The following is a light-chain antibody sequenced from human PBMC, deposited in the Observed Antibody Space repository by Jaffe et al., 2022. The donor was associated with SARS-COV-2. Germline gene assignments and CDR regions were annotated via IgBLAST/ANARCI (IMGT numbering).Light chain of an antibody. J-gene: IGLJ3*02. CDR3: QAWDSNTAPVV. CDR2: LDT. V-gene: IGLV3-1*01. Sequence: SHELTQPPSVSVSPGQTASITCSGDRLGHKYTSWYQQKPGQSPVLVIYLDTNRPSGIPERFSGSNSGNTATLTISGTQAVDEADYYCQAWDSNTAPVVFGGGTKLTVL. CDR1: RLGHKY.